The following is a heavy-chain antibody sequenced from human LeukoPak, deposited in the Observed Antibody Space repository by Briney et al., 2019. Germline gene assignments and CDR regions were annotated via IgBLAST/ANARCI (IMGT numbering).Heavy chain of an antibody. J-gene: IGHJ4*02. Sequence: GGSLRLSCAASGFTVNNNYMSWVRQAPGKGLEWVSVIYSGGTTYNADSVKGRFTISRDNSKNMLYLQMNSLRAEDTAVYYCAKDVGGTAMVPADYWGQGTLVTVSS. CDR3: AKDVGGTAMVPADY. D-gene: IGHD5-18*01. CDR2: IYSGGTT. CDR1: GFTVNNNY. V-gene: IGHV3-53*01.